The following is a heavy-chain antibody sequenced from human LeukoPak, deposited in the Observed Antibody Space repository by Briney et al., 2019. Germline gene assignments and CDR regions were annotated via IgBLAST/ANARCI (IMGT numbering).Heavy chain of an antibody. V-gene: IGHV3-30-3*01. D-gene: IGHD3/OR15-3a*01. J-gene: IGHJ6*02. Sequence: GGSLRLFCEASEFIFSSYTMHWVRQAPGKGLEWVAFISYDGSNKDYADSVKGQFTISRDNAKNTLYLQMNSLRAEDTAVYYCARDFVDQDYYYGMDVWGQGTTVTVSS. CDR1: EFIFSSYT. CDR3: ARDFVDQDYYYGMDV. CDR2: ISYDGSNK.